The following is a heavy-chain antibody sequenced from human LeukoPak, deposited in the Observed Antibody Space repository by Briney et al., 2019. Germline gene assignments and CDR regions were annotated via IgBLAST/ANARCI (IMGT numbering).Heavy chain of an antibody. D-gene: IGHD5-18*01. V-gene: IGHV3-23*01. J-gene: IGHJ2*01. Sequence: GGSLRLSCAASGFTFSSYAMSWVRQAPGKGLEWVSAISGSGGSTYYADSVKGRFTISRDNSKNTLYLQMNSLRAEDTAVYYCATLGYSYGSYFDLWGRGTLVTVSS. CDR1: GFTFSSYA. CDR2: ISGSGGST. CDR3: ATLGYSYGSYFDL.